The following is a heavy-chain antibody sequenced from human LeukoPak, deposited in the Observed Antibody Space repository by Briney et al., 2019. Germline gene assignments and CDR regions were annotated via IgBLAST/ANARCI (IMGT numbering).Heavy chain of an antibody. CDR2: IYHSGAT. J-gene: IGHJ5*02. V-gene: IGHV4-39*02. D-gene: IGHD1-14*01. Sequence: SETLSLTCTVSGGSIGSTSYHWGWIRQPPGKGLEWIGSIYHSGATYYNPSLESRVTISVDTSKNHFSLKLYSVTATDTSIYYCAKYTGATTWGQGTLVTVSS. CDR1: GGSIGSTSYH. CDR3: AKYTGATT.